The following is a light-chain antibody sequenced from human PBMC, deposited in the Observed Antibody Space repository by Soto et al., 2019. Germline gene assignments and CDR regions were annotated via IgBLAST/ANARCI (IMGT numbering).Light chain of an antibody. CDR2: DAS. CDR3: QQYNSYPLT. Sequence: DLQMTQSPSTLPASVGDRVTITCRASQSISSRLAWYQQKPGKAPKLLIYDASSLESGVPSRFSGSGSGTEFTLTISSLQPDDFATYYCQQYNSYPLTFGGGTKVDIK. CDR1: QSISSR. V-gene: IGKV1-5*01. J-gene: IGKJ4*01.